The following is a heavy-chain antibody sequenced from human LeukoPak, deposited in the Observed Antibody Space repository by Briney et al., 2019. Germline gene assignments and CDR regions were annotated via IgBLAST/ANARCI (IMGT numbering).Heavy chain of an antibody. CDR1: GFTFSSYA. CDR3: ARVRARSYCSTTSCYGY. D-gene: IGHD2-2*01. Sequence: GGSLRLSCAASGFTFSSYAMSWVRQAPGKGLEWVANIKQDGGEKYYVDSVKGRFTISRDNAKNSLYLQMSSLRAEDTAVYYCARVRARSYCSTTSCYGYWGQGTLVTVSS. V-gene: IGHV3-7*01. J-gene: IGHJ4*02. CDR2: IKQDGGEK.